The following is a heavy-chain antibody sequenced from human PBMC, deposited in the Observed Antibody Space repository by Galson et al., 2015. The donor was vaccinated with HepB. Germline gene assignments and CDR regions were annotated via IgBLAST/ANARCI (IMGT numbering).Heavy chain of an antibody. J-gene: IGHJ6*02. D-gene: IGHD2-21*02. Sequence: SLRLSCAASGFTFDDYTMHWVRHAPGKGLEWVSLISWDGGSTYYADSVKGRFTISRDNSKNSLYLQMNSLRTEDTASYYCAKDPVVTALNYGMDVWGQGTTVTVSS. CDR2: ISWDGGST. V-gene: IGHV3-43*01. CDR1: GFTFDDYT. CDR3: AKDPVVTALNYGMDV.